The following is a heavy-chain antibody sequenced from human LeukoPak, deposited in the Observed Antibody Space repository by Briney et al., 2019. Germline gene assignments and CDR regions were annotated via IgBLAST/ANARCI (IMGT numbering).Heavy chain of an antibody. J-gene: IGHJ4*02. V-gene: IGHV3-53*01. Sequence: GGSLRLSCAASGFTFSSNYMSWVRQAPGKGLEWVSLLYSAGATYYADSVKGRFTISRDNSKNTLYLQMNSLRVEDTAVYYCASGGMGARKFYSDPFHYWGQGTLVTVSS. CDR1: GFTFSSNY. CDR3: ASGGMGARKFYSDPFHY. CDR2: LYSAGAT. D-gene: IGHD2-15*01.